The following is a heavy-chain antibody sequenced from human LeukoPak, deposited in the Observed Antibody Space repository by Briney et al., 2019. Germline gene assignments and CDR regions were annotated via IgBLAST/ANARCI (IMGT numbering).Heavy chain of an antibody. CDR3: ANAGVSGNYYDSRAFGY. Sequence: GRSLRLSCAASGFTFSSYGMHWVRQAPGKGLEWVAVISYDGSNKYYADSVKGRFTISRDNSKNTLYLQMNSLRAEDTAVYYCANAGVSGNYYDSRAFGYWGQGTLVTVSS. CDR1: GFTFSSYG. D-gene: IGHD3-22*01. J-gene: IGHJ4*02. CDR2: ISYDGSNK. V-gene: IGHV3-30*18.